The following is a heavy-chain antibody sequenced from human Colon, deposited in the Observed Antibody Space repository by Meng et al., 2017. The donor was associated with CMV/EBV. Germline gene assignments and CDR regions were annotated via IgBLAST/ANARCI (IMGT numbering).Heavy chain of an antibody. CDR1: GFTFSSKW. CDR2: INTDGSTT. CDR3: ASRDY. V-gene: IGHV3-74*01. Sequence: VRPVESGGGLVQPGGFLRLACAAAGFTFSSKWMHWVRQGPGKGLVWVSRINTDGSTTYYADSVKGRFTISRDNAKNTLYLQMNSLRAEDTAVYYCASRDYWGQGTLVTVSS. J-gene: IGHJ4*02.